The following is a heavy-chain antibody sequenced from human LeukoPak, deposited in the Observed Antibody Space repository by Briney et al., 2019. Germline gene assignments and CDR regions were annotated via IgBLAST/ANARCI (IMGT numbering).Heavy chain of an antibody. Sequence: GGSLRLSCAASGFTFSSYAMSWVRQAPGKGLEWVSAISGSGGSTYYADSVKGRFTISRDNSKNTLYLQMNSLRAEVTAVYYCAKDLWFGELSHHYDYWGQGTLVTVSS. D-gene: IGHD3-10*01. CDR1: GFTFSSYA. CDR2: ISGSGGST. CDR3: AKDLWFGELSHHYDY. V-gene: IGHV3-23*01. J-gene: IGHJ4*02.